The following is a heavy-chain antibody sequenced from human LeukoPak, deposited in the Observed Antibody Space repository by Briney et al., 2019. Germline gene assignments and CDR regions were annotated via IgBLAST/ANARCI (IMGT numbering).Heavy chain of an antibody. CDR1: GFTFSSYW. D-gene: IGHD5-18*01. CDR3: ARGASGIQLWFFDL. V-gene: IGHV3-7*01. Sequence: PGGSLRLSCVGSGFTFSSYWMSWVRQPPGKGLEWVANIKQDGSEKYYVDSVKGRFIISRDNAKNSLYLQMNSLRAEDTAVYYCARGASGIQLWFFDLWGQGTLVTVSS. CDR2: IKQDGSEK. J-gene: IGHJ5*02.